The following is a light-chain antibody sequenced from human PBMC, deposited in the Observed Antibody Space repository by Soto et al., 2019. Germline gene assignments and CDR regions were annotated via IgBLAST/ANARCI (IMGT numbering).Light chain of an antibody. V-gene: IGLV2-14*01. CDR2: EVS. J-gene: IGLJ2*01. CDR1: SSDVAGYNY. Sequence: QSALTQPASVSGSPGQSITISCTGTSSDVAGYNYVSWYQQHAGKAPKLMIYEVSSRPSGVSSRFSGSKSGNTASLTISGLQAEDEADYYCISYTTFSAPVVFGGGPKLTVL. CDR3: ISYTTFSAPVV.